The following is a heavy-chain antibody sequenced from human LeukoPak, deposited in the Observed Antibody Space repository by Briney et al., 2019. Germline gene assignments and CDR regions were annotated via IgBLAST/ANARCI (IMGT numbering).Heavy chain of an antibody. CDR1: GGSISSYY. CDR2: IYYSGST. V-gene: IGHV4-59*01. J-gene: IGHJ5*02. CDR3: ARDRTIAVAGTGWFDP. Sequence: PSETPSLTCTVSGGSISSYYWSWIRQPPGKGLEWIGYIYYSGSTNYNPSLKSRVTISVDTSKNQFSLKLSSVTAADTAVYYCARDRTIAVAGTGWFDPWGQGTLVTVSS. D-gene: IGHD6-19*01.